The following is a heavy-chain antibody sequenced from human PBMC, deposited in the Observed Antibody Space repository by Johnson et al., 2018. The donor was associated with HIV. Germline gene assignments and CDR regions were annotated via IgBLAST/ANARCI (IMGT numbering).Heavy chain of an antibody. CDR3: ARIGSEMYYYERGDAFDI. CDR1: GFTFSDYY. CDR2: ISTSGNTP. J-gene: IGHJ3*02. V-gene: IGHV3-11*04. D-gene: IGHD3-22*01. Sequence: QVQLVESGGGLVKPGGSLRLSCAASGFTFSDYYMNWIRQAPGKGLEWVSYISTSGNTPYYADSVKGRFTISRDNAKNSLYLQMNSLRAEDTAVYYCARIGSEMYYYERGDAFDIWGQGTMVTVSS.